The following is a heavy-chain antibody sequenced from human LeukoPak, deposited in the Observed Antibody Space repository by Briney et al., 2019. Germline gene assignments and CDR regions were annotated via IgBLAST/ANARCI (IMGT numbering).Heavy chain of an antibody. D-gene: IGHD2-2*01. CDR1: GGSFSGYY. J-gene: IGHJ4*02. V-gene: IGHV4-34*01. CDR2: INHRGVN. Sequence: SETLSLTCAVYGGSFSGYYWSWIRQPPGKGLEWIGEINHRGVNNYNPSLTSRVTISVDTSKNQFSLNLTSLTAADTAVYYCARRSTSCLDYWGQGTLVTVSS. CDR3: ARRSTSCLDY.